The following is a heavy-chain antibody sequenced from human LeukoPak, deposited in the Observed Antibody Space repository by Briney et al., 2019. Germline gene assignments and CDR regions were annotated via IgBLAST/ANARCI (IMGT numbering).Heavy chain of an antibody. CDR1: GGTFSSYA. Sequence: SVKVSCKASGGTFSSYAISWVRQAPGQGLEWMGGIIPMFDTANYAQKFQGRVTITADGSTSTVYMELSSLRSEDTAVYYCARDPIEYSSSSIYFDYWGQGTLVTVSS. CDR3: ARDPIEYSSSSIYFDY. D-gene: IGHD6-6*01. CDR2: IIPMFDTA. J-gene: IGHJ4*02. V-gene: IGHV1-69*13.